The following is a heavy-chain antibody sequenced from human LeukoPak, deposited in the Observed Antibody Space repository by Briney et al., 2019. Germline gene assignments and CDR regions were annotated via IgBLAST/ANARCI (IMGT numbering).Heavy chain of an antibody. D-gene: IGHD3-10*01. CDR1: GFTFSSYS. Sequence: GGSLRLSCAASGFTFSSYSMNWVRQTPGKGLEWVSSISSSSSYIYYADSVKGRFTISRDNAKNSLYLQMNSLRVEDTAVYYCARDRGERGFDYWGQGTLVTVSS. J-gene: IGHJ4*02. V-gene: IGHV3-21*01. CDR3: ARDRGERGFDY. CDR2: ISSSSSYI.